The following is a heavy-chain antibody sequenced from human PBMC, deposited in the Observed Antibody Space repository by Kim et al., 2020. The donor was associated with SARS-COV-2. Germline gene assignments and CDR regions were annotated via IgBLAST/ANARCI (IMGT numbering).Heavy chain of an antibody. J-gene: IGHJ6*02. V-gene: IGHV3-30*07. CDR3: ARVSRYYDCWSGYGMDV. D-gene: IGHD3-3*01. Sequence: VKGRFTISRENSKNTLYLQMNSLRAEDTAVYYCARVSRYYDCWSGYGMDVWGQGTTVTVSS.